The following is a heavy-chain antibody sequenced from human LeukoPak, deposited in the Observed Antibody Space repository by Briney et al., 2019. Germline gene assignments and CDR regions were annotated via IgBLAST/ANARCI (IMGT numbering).Heavy chain of an antibody. V-gene: IGHV1-69*04. CDR2: IIPILGIA. CDR1: RGTFSSYA. J-gene: IGHJ4*02. CDR3: ARGAYCSGGSCYFLDY. Sequence: ASVKVSCKASRGTFSSYAISWVRQAPGQGLEWMGRIIPILGIANYAQKFQGRVTITADKSTSTAYMELSSLRSEDTAVYYCARGAYCSGGSCYFLDYWGRGTLVTVSS. D-gene: IGHD2-15*01.